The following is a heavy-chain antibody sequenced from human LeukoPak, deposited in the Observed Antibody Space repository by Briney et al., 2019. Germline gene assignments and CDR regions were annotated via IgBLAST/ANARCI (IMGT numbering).Heavy chain of an antibody. Sequence: ASVKVSCKASAYIFIDYYMHWVRQAPGQGLEWMGWMNPNSGNTGYAQKFQGRVTMTRNTSISTAYMELSSLRSEDTAVYYCARGFRYTYGMDVWGQGTTVTVSS. D-gene: IGHD5-24*01. J-gene: IGHJ6*02. V-gene: IGHV1-8*02. CDR2: MNPNSGNT. CDR1: AYIFIDYY. CDR3: ARGFRYTYGMDV.